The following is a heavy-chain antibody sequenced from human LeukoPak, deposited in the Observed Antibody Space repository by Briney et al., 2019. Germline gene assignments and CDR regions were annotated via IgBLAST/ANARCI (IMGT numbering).Heavy chain of an antibody. CDR1: GFTFSSYG. Sequence: GGSLRLSCAASGFTFSSYGMHWVRQAPGKGLEWVAFIRYDGSNKYYADSVKGRFTISRDNSKNTLYLQMNSLRAEDTAVYYCAKDPDFWSGYPGYFQHWGQGTLVTVSS. D-gene: IGHD3-3*01. CDR3: AKDPDFWSGYPGYFQH. J-gene: IGHJ1*01. CDR2: IRYDGSNK. V-gene: IGHV3-30*02.